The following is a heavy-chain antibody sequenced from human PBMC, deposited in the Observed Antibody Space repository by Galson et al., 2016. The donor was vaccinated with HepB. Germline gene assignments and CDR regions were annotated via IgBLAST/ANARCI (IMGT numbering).Heavy chain of an antibody. CDR2: MYPGDSDI. V-gene: IGHV5-51*01. D-gene: IGHD6-19*01. CDR1: GYSFPSYW. CDR3: ARRAVAGTFDY. Sequence: QSGAEVTKPGESLKISCQGSGYSFPSYWIGWVRQMPGKGLEWMGVMYPGDSDIRYSPSFQGQVTISADNSISTAYLQWSSLKASDTAMYYCARRAVAGTFDYWGQGTLVTVSS. J-gene: IGHJ4*02.